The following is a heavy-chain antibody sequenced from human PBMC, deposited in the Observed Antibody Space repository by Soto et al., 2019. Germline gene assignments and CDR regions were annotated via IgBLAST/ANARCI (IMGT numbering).Heavy chain of an antibody. CDR1: GYSFTSYW. Sequence: GESLKISCNGSGYSFTSYWIGWVRQMPGKGLEWMGIIYPGDSDTRYSPSFQGQVTISADKSISTAYLQWSSLKASDTAMYYCARLGNSSSWYYYYGMDVWGQGTKVTVYS. D-gene: IGHD6-6*01. V-gene: IGHV5-51*01. CDR2: IYPGDSDT. CDR3: ARLGNSSSWYYYYGMDV. J-gene: IGHJ6*02.